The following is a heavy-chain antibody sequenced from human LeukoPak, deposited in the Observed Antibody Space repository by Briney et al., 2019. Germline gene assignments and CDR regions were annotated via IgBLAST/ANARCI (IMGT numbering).Heavy chain of an antibody. D-gene: IGHD2-15*01. CDR2: MSAYNGNT. J-gene: IGHJ4*02. V-gene: IGHV1-18*01. CDR1: GYTFTSYG. Sequence: ASVKFSCKASGYTFTSYGISWVRQAPGQGLEWMGWMSAYNGNTNYAQKLQGRVTMTTDTSTSTAHMALRRLRSDDTPLYYCASDWGYCSGGSRYFSLYYWRQGTLVTVPS. CDR3: ASDWGYCSGGSRYFSLYY.